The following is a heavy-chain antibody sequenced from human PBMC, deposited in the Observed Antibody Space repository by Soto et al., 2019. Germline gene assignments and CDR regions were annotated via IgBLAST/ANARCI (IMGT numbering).Heavy chain of an antibody. CDR2: ISYDGSNK. Sequence: QVQLVESGGGVVQPGRSLRLSCAASGFTFRSYVMHWFRQAPGKGLEWVAIISYDGSNKYYVNSVKGRFTISRDNSNNTLYLQMNSLRAEDTAIYYCAKDLSREVATTTKMYYHYGMDVWGQGTTVTVSS. V-gene: IGHV3-30*18. CDR1: GFTFRSYV. D-gene: IGHD5-12*01. CDR3: AKDLSREVATTTKMYYHYGMDV. J-gene: IGHJ6*02.